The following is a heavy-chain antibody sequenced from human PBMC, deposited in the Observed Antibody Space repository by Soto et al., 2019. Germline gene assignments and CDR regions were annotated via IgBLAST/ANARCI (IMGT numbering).Heavy chain of an antibody. CDR3: VRHHNNGYYPLDY. CDR1: GGSIIDYD. Sequence: PSETLSLTCTVAGGSIIDYDGSWIRQPAGKGLEWIGRIYPGGSTNYNPSLKSRVTMSVDTSKNQFSLKLSSVTAADSAVYYCVRHHNNGYYPLDYWGQATQVTVSS. J-gene: IGHJ4*02. CDR2: IYPGGST. V-gene: IGHV4-4*07. D-gene: IGHD3-22*01.